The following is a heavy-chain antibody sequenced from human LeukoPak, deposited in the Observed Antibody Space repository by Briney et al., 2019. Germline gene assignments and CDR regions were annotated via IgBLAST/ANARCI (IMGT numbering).Heavy chain of an antibody. V-gene: IGHV3-33*01. Sequence: GGSLRLSCAASGFTFSSYGMHWVRQAPGKGLEWVAVIWYDGSNKYYADSVKGRFTISRANSKNTLYLQMNSLRAEDTAVYYCARANRRHREYSSRNYYYYYMDVWGKGTTVTVSS. D-gene: IGHD6-6*01. CDR1: GFTFSSYG. CDR2: IWYDGSNK. J-gene: IGHJ6*03. CDR3: ARANRRHREYSSRNYYYYYMDV.